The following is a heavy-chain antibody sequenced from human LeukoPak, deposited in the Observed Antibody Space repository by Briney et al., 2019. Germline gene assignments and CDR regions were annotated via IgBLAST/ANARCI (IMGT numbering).Heavy chain of an antibody. CDR2: IYYSGST. Sequence: SETLSLTCTVSGGFISSSSYYWGWIRQPPGKGLEWIGSIYYSGSTYYNPSLKSRVTISVDTSKNQFSLKLSSVTAADTAVYYCARFFSQHDAFDIWGQGTMVTVSS. J-gene: IGHJ3*02. V-gene: IGHV4-39*07. CDR1: GGFISSSSYY. CDR3: ARFFSQHDAFDI. D-gene: IGHD2-2*01.